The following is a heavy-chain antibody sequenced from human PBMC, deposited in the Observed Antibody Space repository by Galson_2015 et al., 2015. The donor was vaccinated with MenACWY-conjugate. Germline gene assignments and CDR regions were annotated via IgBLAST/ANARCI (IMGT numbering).Heavy chain of an antibody. CDR2: MRYDGSDG. CDR3: AKDKIYVGSGSYLYYFDY. V-gene: IGHV3-30*02. CDR1: GFTFSAYG. D-gene: IGHD3-10*01. J-gene: IGHJ4*02. Sequence: SLRLSCAPSGFTFSAYGMHWVRQAPGKGLEWLAFMRYDGSDGTYADSVKGRFIISRDDSRRTLSLQMNNLTTEDTAVYFCAKDKIYVGSGSYLYYFDYWGQGTLVTVSS.